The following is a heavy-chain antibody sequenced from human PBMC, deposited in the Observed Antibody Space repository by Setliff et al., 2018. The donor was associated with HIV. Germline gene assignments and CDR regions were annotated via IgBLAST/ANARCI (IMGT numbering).Heavy chain of an antibody. Sequence: RASVKVSCKPSGYTFTTYSMHWVRQAPGHSLEWMGWINVGNGDTKYSQELQGRITITRDTSANTAYMELSSLRSDDTAVYFCARGALLAAFDFDHWGHGTQVTVSS. D-gene: IGHD3-10*01. CDR2: INVGNGDT. CDR3: ARGALLAAFDFDH. J-gene: IGHJ4*03. V-gene: IGHV1-3*01. CDR1: GYTFTTYS.